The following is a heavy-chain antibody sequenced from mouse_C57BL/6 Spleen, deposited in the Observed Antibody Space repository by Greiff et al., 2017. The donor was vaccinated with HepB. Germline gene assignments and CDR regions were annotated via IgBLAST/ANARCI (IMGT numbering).Heavy chain of an antibody. V-gene: IGHV5-4*01. CDR2: ISDGGSYT. Sequence: EVKLVESGGGLVKPGGSLKLSCAASGFTFSSYAMSWVRQTPEKRLEWVATISDGGSYTYYPDNVKGRFTISRDNAKNNLYLQMSHLKSEDTAMYYCARDGGLLRRDYWGQGTSVTVSS. CDR3: ARDGGLLRRDY. D-gene: IGHD2-3*01. CDR1: GFTFSSYA. J-gene: IGHJ4*01.